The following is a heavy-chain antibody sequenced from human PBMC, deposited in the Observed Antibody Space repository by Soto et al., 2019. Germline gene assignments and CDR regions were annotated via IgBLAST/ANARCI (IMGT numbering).Heavy chain of an antibody. CDR3: ARGMEVGARHYYYYGMDV. D-gene: IGHD1-26*01. CDR2: ISSSSSYT. Sequence: GGSLRLSCAASGFTFSDYYMSWIRQAPGKGLEWVSYISSSSSYTNYADSVKGRFTISRDNAKNSLYLQMNSLRAEDTAVYYCARGMEVGARHYYYYGMDVWGQGTTVTVSS. J-gene: IGHJ6*02. CDR1: GFTFSDYY. V-gene: IGHV3-11*06.